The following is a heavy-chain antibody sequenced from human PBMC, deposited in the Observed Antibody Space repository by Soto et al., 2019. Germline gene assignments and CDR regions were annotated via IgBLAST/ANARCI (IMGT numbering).Heavy chain of an antibody. CDR1: GFTFSSYS. Sequence: EVQLVESGGGLVKPGGSLRLSCAASGFTFSSYSMNWVRQAPGKGLEWVSSISSSSSYIYYADSVKGRFTISRDNAKNSLYLQMNSLRAEDTAVYYCARVKPVTTFPGIWYYYGMDVWGQGTTVTVSS. CDR2: ISSSSSYI. D-gene: IGHD4-17*01. J-gene: IGHJ6*02. V-gene: IGHV3-21*01. CDR3: ARVKPVTTFPGIWYYYGMDV.